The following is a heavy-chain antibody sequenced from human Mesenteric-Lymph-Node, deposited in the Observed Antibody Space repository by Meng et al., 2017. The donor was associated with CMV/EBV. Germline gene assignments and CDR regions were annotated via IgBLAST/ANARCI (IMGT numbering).Heavy chain of an antibody. CDR2: IKSKTDGGTT. J-gene: IGHJ3*02. CDR3: TTYGDDSSGYYDAFDI. D-gene: IGHD3-22*01. CDR1: GFTFSNAW. Sequence: LSLTCAASGFTFSNAWMSWVRQAPGKGLEWVGRIKSKTDGGTTDYAAPVKGRFTISRDDSKNTLYLQMNSLKTEDTAVYYCTTYGDDSSGYYDAFDIWGQGTMVTVSS. V-gene: IGHV3-15*01.